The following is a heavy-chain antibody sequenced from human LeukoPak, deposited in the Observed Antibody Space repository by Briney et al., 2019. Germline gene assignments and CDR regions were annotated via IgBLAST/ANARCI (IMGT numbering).Heavy chain of an antibody. D-gene: IGHD2/OR15-2a*01. CDR3: ASNVTVLDTRGSDY. V-gene: IGHV4-4*02. J-gene: IGHJ4*02. Sequence: SETLSLTCAVSGGSITSHSWWSWVRQPPGKGLEWVWEIYHGGDTNYDPPLKSRVTMSVDKSKNHFSLNLRFVTAADTAIYYCASNVTVLDTRGSDYWGQGILVTVSS. CDR1: GGSITSHSW. CDR2: IYHGGDT.